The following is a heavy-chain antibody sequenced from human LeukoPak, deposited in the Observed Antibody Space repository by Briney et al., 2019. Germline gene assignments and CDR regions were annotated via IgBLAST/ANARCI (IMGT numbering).Heavy chain of an antibody. J-gene: IGHJ4*02. CDR3: AKEVGYYYGSGSYIEY. CDR1: GFTFSSYA. CDR2: ISGSGGST. D-gene: IGHD3-10*01. Sequence: GGSLRLSCAASGFTFSSYAMSWVRQAPGKGLEWVSAISGSGGSTYYADSVKGRFTISRDNSKNTVYLQMNSLRAEDTAVYYCAKEVGYYYGSGSYIEYWGQGTLVTVSS. V-gene: IGHV3-23*01.